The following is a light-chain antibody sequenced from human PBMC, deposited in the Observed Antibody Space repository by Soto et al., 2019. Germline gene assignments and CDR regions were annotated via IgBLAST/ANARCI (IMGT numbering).Light chain of an antibody. CDR3: QQYDNRHLT. V-gene: IGKV1-33*01. CDR2: DAS. CDR1: QDISKF. Sequence: DIQMTDAPSSLSASIGDRVSFTFQASQDISKFLNWYQHKPGQAPSLLIYDASKSQFGVPSRFSGSGSGTDFTFTISSLTPEDNATYYCQQYDNRHLTFGPGT. J-gene: IGKJ3*01.